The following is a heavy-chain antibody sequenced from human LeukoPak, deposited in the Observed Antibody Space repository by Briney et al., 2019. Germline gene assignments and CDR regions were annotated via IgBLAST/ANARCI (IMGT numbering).Heavy chain of an antibody. CDR1: GDSVSNENTA. J-gene: IGHJ4*02. Sequence: SQTLSLTCAISGDSVSNENTAWNWIRQSPSRGLEWLGRTYYRSKWYNDYAVSVKSRITINPDTSKNQFSLQLNPVTPEDTAVYYCARGPRRYSSSSSGFDYWGQGTLVTVSS. V-gene: IGHV6-1*01. CDR2: TYYRSKWYN. D-gene: IGHD6-6*01. CDR3: ARGPRRYSSSSSGFDY.